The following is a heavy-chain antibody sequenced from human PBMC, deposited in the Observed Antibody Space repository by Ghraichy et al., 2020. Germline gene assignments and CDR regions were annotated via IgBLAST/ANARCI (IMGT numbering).Heavy chain of an antibody. CDR2: IYYSGST. CDR3: ARGKARKQVYYDFWSGSSIEVDYFDY. V-gene: IGHV4-31*03. CDR1: GGSISSGGYY. Sequence: SETLSLTCTVSGGSISSGGYYWSWIRQHPGKGLEWIGYIYYSGSTYYNPSLKSRVTISVDTSKNQFSLKLSSVTAADTAVYYCARGKARKQVYYDFWSGSSIEVDYFDYWGQGTLVTVSS. D-gene: IGHD3-3*01. J-gene: IGHJ4*02.